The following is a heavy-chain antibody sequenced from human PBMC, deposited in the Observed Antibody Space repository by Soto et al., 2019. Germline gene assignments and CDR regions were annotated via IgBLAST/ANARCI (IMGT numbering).Heavy chain of an antibody. CDR1: GGSISSYY. D-gene: IGHD3-10*01. V-gene: IGHV4-59*01. Sequence: SETLSLTCTVSGGSISSYYWSWIRQPPGKGLEWIGYIYNSGSTNYNPSLKRRVSISIDTSMSQFSLNLNSVTAADTAVYYCARAEFRSRSLHYYYGLDVWGQGTTVTVSS. CDR3: ARAEFRSRSLHYYYGLDV. J-gene: IGHJ6*02. CDR2: IYNSGST.